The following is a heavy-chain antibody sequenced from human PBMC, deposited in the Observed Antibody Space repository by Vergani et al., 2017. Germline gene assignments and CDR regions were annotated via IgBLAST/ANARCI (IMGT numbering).Heavy chain of an antibody. V-gene: IGHV3-23*01. CDR1: GFTFDTYT. CDR2: ISSGGGYI. D-gene: IGHD3-10*01. Sequence: EVQLLESGGGLVQPGGSRRLSCAGAGFTFDTYTMVYVRQAPGKGLEWVATISSGGGYIFYADSVKGRFTIPRDNSKNTLFLQMNSLKDEDTAVYYCKTAWGLYYLHGEYFQYWGRGNLVSVSS. J-gene: IGHJ1*01. CDR3: KTAWGLYYLHGEYFQY.